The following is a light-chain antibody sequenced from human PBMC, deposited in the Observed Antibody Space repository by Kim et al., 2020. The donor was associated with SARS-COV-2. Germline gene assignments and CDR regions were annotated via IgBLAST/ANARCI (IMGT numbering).Light chain of an antibody. Sequence: RASINCKSRQNILYNSNNKNYLAWYQQRPGQPPKLLIYWASTRESGVPDRFSGSGSGADFTLTISSLQAEDVAFYYCQQYYTTPYTFGQGTKLEI. CDR3: QQYYTTPYT. V-gene: IGKV4-1*01. CDR2: WAS. CDR1: QNILYNSNNKNY. J-gene: IGKJ2*01.